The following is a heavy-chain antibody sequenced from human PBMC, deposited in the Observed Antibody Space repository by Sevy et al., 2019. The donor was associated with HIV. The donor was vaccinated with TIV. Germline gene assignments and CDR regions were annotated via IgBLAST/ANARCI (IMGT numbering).Heavy chain of an antibody. CDR2: ISSSGSAI. V-gene: IGHV3-48*03. CDR1: GFTFSSYE. D-gene: IGHD3-22*01. Sequence: GGPLRLSCEASGFTFSSYEMNWVRQAPGKGLEWISYISSSGSAIYYPDSVKGRFTVSRDNAKNLVYLQMNSLRAEDTAIYYCAREPGLHSSGYSGGFDYWGQGTLVTVSS. CDR3: AREPGLHSSGYSGGFDY. J-gene: IGHJ4*02.